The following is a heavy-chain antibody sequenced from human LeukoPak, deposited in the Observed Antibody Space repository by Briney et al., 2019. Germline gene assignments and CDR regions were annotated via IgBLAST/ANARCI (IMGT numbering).Heavy chain of an antibody. J-gene: IGHJ2*01. D-gene: IGHD2-15*01. CDR1: GGSISSYY. CDR3: ARGGWNWYFDL. Sequence: SETLSLTCTVSGGSISSYYRSWIRQPPGKGLEWIGYIYYSGSTNYNPSLKSRVTISVDTSKNQFSLKLSSVTAADTAVYYCARGGWNWYFDLWGRGTLVTVSS. CDR2: IYYSGST. V-gene: IGHV4-59*01.